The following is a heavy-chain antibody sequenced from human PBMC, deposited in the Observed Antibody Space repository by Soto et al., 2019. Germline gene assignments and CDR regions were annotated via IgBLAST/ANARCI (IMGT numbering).Heavy chain of an antibody. CDR2: ISGSVRTI. CDR3: ARMPFPWGLFDP. CDR1: GIVFSDY. Sequence: QVQMVESGGGLVKPGGSLRLSCAASGIVFSDYMSWVRQAPGKGLEWLSYISGSVRTIYSADSVKGRFTISRDNATNSLYLQMNNVRTEDTAVYYCARMPFPWGLFDPWSQGTLVTVSS. D-gene: IGHD3-16*01. V-gene: IGHV3-11*01. J-gene: IGHJ5*02.